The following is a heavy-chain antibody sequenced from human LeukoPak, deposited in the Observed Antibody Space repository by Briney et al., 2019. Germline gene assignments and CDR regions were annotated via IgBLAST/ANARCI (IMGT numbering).Heavy chain of an antibody. D-gene: IGHD3-22*01. Sequence: SVKVSCKASGGTFSSYAISWVRPAPGQGLEWMGGIIPIFGTANYAQKFQGRVTITADESTSTAYMELSSLRSEDTAVYYCARDLDYYDSSGYPAPGYWGQGTLVTVSS. CDR3: ARDLDYYDSSGYPAPGY. J-gene: IGHJ4*02. CDR1: GGTFSSYA. CDR2: IIPIFGTA. V-gene: IGHV1-69*01.